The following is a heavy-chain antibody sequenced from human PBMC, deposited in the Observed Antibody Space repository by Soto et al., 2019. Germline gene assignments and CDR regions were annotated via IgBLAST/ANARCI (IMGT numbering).Heavy chain of an antibody. V-gene: IGHV3-73*02. D-gene: IGHD3-22*01. CDR1: GFTFSGSA. CDR3: TRPLHYYDSSDSAFDI. Sequence: EVQLVESGGGLVQPGGSLKLSCAASGFTFSGSAMHWVRQASGKGLEWVGRIRSKANSYATAYAASVKGRFTISRDDSKNTAYRQMNSLKTEDTAVYYCTRPLHYYDSSDSAFDIWGQGTMVTVSS. CDR2: IRSKANSYAT. J-gene: IGHJ3*02.